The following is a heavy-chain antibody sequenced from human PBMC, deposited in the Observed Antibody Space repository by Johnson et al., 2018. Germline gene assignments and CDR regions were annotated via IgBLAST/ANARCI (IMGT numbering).Heavy chain of an antibody. Sequence: VQLVQSGGGVVRPGGSLRLSCAASGFTFDDYGMSWVRQAPGKGLEWVSGINWNGGRTYYADSVKGRFTISRDNSKTTLYLQMNSLRAEDPAVYYCARYRVYDSSGSYLDDAFDIWGQGTMVTVSS. CDR3: ARYRVYDSSGSYLDDAFDI. CDR1: GFTFDDYG. D-gene: IGHD3-22*01. J-gene: IGHJ3*02. V-gene: IGHV3-20*04. CDR2: INWNGGRT.